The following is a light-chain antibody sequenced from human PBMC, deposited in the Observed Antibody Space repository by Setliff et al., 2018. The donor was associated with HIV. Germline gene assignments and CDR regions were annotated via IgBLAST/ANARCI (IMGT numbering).Light chain of an antibody. Sequence: QSVLTQPPSASGSPGQSVTISCTGASSDVGVYNYVSWFQQHPGKAPKLMIYEVTKRPSGVPDRFSGSKSGNTASLTVSGLQAEDEADYYCGSYAGSKSYVFGTGTKV. V-gene: IGLV2-8*01. CDR3: GSYAGSKSYV. J-gene: IGLJ1*01. CDR2: EVT. CDR1: SSDVGVYNY.